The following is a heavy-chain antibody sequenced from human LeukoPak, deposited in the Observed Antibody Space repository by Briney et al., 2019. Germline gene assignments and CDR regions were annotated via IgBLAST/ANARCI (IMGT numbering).Heavy chain of an antibody. CDR2: IYSGGST. J-gene: IGHJ4*02. CDR1: GFTVSSNY. CDR3: ARPAVSGWSLDY. V-gene: IGHV3-53*01. D-gene: IGHD6-19*01. Sequence: PGGSLSLSCAASGFTVSSNYMSWVRQAPGKGLEWVSVIYSGGSTYYADSVKGRFTISRDNSKNTLYLQMNSLRAEDTAVYYCARPAVSGWSLDYWGQGTLVTVSS.